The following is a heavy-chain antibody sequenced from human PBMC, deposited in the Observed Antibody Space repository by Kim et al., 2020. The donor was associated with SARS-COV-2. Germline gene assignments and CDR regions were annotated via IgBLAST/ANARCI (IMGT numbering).Heavy chain of an antibody. CDR2: INHSGST. D-gene: IGHD6-13*01. J-gene: IGHJ4*02. CDR1: GGSFSGYY. Sequence: SETLSLTCAVYGGSFSGYYWSWIRQPPGKGLEWIGEINHSGSTNYNPSLKSRVTISVDTSKNQFSLKLSSVTAADTAVYYCARVAAGTWALYYFDYWGQGTLVTVSS. V-gene: IGHV4-34*01. CDR3: ARVAAGTWALYYFDY.